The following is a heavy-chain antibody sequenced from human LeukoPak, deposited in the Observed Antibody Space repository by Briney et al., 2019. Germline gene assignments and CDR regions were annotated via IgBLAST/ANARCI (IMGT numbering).Heavy chain of an antibody. Sequence: GSLRLSCAASGFTFSSYGMHWVRQAPAKGLEWVAVIWYDGSKKYYADSVKGRFTIPRDNSKNTLYLQMNSLRAEDTAVYYCARDHPLTGTTEFGWFDPWGQGTLVTVSS. J-gene: IGHJ5*02. CDR1: GFTFSSYG. V-gene: IGHV3-33*01. CDR2: IWYDGSKK. D-gene: IGHD1-7*01. CDR3: ARDHPLTGTTEFGWFDP.